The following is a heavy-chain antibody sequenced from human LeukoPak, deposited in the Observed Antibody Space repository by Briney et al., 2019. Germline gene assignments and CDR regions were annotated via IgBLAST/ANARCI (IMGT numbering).Heavy chain of an antibody. CDR1: GYTFTGYY. J-gene: IGHJ5*02. CDR2: INPNSGGT. D-gene: IGHD2-2*01. Sequence: ASVKVSCKASGYTFTGYYMHWVRQAPGQGLEWMGWINPNSGGTNYAQKFQGRVTMTRDTSISTAYMELSRLRSDDTAVCYCASGGSDIVVVPAAINWFDPWGQGTLVTVSS. V-gene: IGHV1-2*02. CDR3: ASGGSDIVVVPAAINWFDP.